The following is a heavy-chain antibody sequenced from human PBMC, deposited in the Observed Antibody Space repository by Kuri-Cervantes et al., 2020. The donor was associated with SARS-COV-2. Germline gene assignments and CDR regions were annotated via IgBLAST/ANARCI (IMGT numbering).Heavy chain of an antibody. J-gene: IGHJ4*02. CDR3: AHSYSGSYHPFDY. Sequence: SGPTLVKPTETLTLTCTVSGFSLSNARMGVSWIRQPPGKALEWLAHIFSNDEKSYSTSLKSRLTISKDTSKNQVVLTMTNMDPVDTATYYCAHSYSGSYHPFDYWGRGTLVTVSS. D-gene: IGHD1-26*01. CDR2: IFSNDEK. CDR1: GFSLSNARMG. V-gene: IGHV2-26*01.